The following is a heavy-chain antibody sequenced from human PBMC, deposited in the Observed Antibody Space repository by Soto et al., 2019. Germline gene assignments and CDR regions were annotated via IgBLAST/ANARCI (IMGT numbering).Heavy chain of an antibody. Sequence: GEALKISWKGSGYSFTSYWIGWVRQMPGKGLEWMGIIYPGDSDTRYSPSFQGQVTISAYKSIITAYLQWSSLKYSDTAMYYCARDQDSSSSGGNYYYGMDXWGQGTTVTVS. CDR3: ARDQDSSSSGGNYYYGMDX. CDR1: GYSFTSYW. D-gene: IGHD6-6*01. V-gene: IGHV5-51*01. CDR2: IYPGDSDT. J-gene: IGHJ6*02.